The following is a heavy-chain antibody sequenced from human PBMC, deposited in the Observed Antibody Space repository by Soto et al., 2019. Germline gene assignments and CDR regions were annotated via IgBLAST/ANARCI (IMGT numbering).Heavy chain of an antibody. CDR1: GGTFTTYS. Sequence: QVQLVQSGAEVKKPGSSVQVSCKASGGTFTTYSFIWVRQAPGQGLEWLGSVIPSIDSPNYAQKFQDRVTISADESTRTAFLELSSLRSDDTAVYFFARGSEEWSNLGFFDSCGQGTLVTVSS. CDR3: ARGSEEWSNLGFFDS. CDR2: VIPSIDSP. J-gene: IGHJ4*02. D-gene: IGHD3-3*01. V-gene: IGHV1-69*18.